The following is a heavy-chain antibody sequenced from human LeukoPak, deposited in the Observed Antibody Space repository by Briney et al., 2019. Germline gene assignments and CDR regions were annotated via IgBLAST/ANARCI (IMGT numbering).Heavy chain of an antibody. CDR2: ISWNSGRI. CDR3: AKYGSSPS. CDR1: GFTFSSYA. D-gene: IGHD6-19*01. V-gene: IGHV3-9*01. Sequence: GGSLRLSCAASGFTFSSYAMSWVRQTPGKGLEWVSGISWNSGRIEYADSVKGRFTISRDNAKNSLYLQMNSLRPEDTALYYCAKYGSSPSWGQGALVTVSS. J-gene: IGHJ5*02.